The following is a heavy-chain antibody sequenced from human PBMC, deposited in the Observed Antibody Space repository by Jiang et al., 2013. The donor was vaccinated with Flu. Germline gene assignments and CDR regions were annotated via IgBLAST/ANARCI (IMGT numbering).Heavy chain of an antibody. D-gene: IGHD2-2*01. J-gene: IGHJ6*01. CDR2: INHSGST. CDR1: GGSFSGYY. V-gene: IGHV4-34*01. Sequence: LLKPSETLSLTCAVYGGSFSGYYWSWIRQPPGKGLEWIGEINHSGSTNYNPSLKSRVTISVDTSKNQFSLKLSSVTAADTAVYYCARGSKGYCSSTSCSGYYYYYGMDVVGQ. CDR3: ARGSKGYCSSTSCSGYYYYYGMDV.